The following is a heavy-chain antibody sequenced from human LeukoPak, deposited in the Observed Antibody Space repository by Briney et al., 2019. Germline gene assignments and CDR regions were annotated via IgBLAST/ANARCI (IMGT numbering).Heavy chain of an antibody. CDR2: IYYSGNT. CDR3: ATMVVRGESRFDP. V-gene: IGHV4-61*01. J-gene: IGHJ5*02. CDR1: GGSISSGRYY. D-gene: IGHD2-15*01. Sequence: PSETLSLTCTVSGGSISSGRYYWSWIRQPPGKGLEWIGYIYYSGNTNYNPSLKSRVTISVDTSKNQFSLKLSSVTAADTAVYYCATMVVRGESRFDPWGQGTLVTVSS.